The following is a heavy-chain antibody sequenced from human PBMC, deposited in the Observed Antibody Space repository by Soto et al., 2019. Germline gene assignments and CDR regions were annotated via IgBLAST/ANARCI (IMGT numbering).Heavy chain of an antibody. CDR2: IKQDGSEK. CDR1: GLTLSSYL. CDR3: ARGETLLDDFWSGYTANEFDY. Sequence: PGGSLRVSCARSGLTLSSYLMSWVRQAPGKGLEWVANIKQDGSEKYSVDSVKGRFAISRDNAKNSLYLQMNSLRGEDTAVYYCARGETLLDDFWSGYTANEFDYWGQATLVTVSS. D-gene: IGHD3-3*01. V-gene: IGHV3-7*01. J-gene: IGHJ4*02.